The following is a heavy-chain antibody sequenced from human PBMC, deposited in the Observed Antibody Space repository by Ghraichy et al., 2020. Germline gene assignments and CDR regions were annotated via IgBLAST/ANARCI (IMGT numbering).Heavy chain of an antibody. CDR1: GFTFDDYA. D-gene: IGHD3-22*01. CDR2: ISWNSGSI. J-gene: IGHJ4*02. Sequence: GGSLRHSCAASGFTFDDYAMHWVRQAPGKGLEWVSGISWNSGSIGYADSVKGRFTISRDNAKNSLYLQMNSLRAEDTALYYCAKGEDSSGYSFDYWGQGTLVTVSS. V-gene: IGHV3-9*01. CDR3: AKGEDSSGYSFDY.